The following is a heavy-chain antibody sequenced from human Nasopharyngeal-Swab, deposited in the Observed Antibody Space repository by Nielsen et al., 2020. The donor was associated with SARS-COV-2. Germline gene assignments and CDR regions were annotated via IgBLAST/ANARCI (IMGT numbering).Heavy chain of an antibody. CDR1: GFTFSSYS. Sequence: GSLRLSCAASGFTFSSYSMNWVRQAPGKGLEWVSSISSSSSYIYYADSVKGRFTISRDNAKNSLYLQMNSLRAEDTAVYYCARDLGDDAFDIWGQGIMVTVSS. V-gene: IGHV3-21*01. D-gene: IGHD3-16*01. CDR3: ARDLGDDAFDI. J-gene: IGHJ3*02. CDR2: ISSSSSYI.